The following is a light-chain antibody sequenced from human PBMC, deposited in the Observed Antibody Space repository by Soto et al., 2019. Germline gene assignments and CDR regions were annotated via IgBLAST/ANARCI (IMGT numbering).Light chain of an antibody. Sequence: EIVLTQSPGTLSLSPGERATLSCRASQSVSSNYLAWYQQKPGQAPRLLIYGTSNRATGIPDRFSGSGCGTDFTLTISRLEPEDFAVYSCQQYGTSPLFGQGTKLEIE. V-gene: IGKV3-20*01. CDR2: GTS. J-gene: IGKJ2*01. CDR3: QQYGTSPL. CDR1: QSVSSNY.